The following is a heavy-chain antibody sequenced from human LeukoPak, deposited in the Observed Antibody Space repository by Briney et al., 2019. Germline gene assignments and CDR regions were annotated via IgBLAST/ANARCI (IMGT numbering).Heavy chain of an antibody. CDR3: ARQQPLIPNVKPGRKPAKNTEFGHYYYYMDV. CDR2: IYHSGST. D-gene: IGHD2-2*01. Sequence: SETLSLTCTVSGYSISSGYYWGWIRQPPGKGLEWIGSIYHSGSTYYNPSLKSRVTISVDTSKNQFSLKLSSVTAADTAVYYCARQQPLIPNVKPGRKPAKNTEFGHYYYYMDVWGKGTTVTISS. CDR1: GYSISSGYY. V-gene: IGHV4-38-2*02. J-gene: IGHJ6*03.